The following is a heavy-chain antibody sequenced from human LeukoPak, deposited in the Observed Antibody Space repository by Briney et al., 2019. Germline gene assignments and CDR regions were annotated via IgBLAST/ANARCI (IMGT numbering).Heavy chain of an antibody. CDR2: IYYSGST. J-gene: IGHJ6*03. V-gene: IGHV4-39*07. CDR1: GGSVRSSSYY. D-gene: IGHD6-6*01. CDR3: ARDVYRSSSPDYYYYMDV. Sequence: SSETLSLTCTVSGGSVRSSSYYWGWIRQPPGKGLEWIGSIYYSGSTYYNPSLKSRVTISVDTSKNQFSLKLSSVTAADTAVYYCARDVYRSSSPDYYYYMDVWGKGTTVTVSS.